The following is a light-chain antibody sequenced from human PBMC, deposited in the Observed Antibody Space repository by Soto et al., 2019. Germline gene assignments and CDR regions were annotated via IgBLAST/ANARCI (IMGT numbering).Light chain of an antibody. CDR3: HQYDNAPQT. Sequence: EIVLTQSPATLSVSPGERATLSCRASQSVNQKLGWYQQKPGQAPRVLIYGASKRATGIPDRFSGSGSGTDFSLTISRLEPEDFAVYYCHQYDNAPQTYGQGTKVEIK. CDR2: GAS. J-gene: IGKJ2*01. CDR1: QSVNQK. V-gene: IGKV3D-15*01.